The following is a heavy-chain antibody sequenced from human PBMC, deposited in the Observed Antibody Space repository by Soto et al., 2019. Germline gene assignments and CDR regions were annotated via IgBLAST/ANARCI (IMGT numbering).Heavy chain of an antibody. CDR2: IYHSGST. CDR3: ARDRRIAVAGTMAYYYYGMDV. V-gene: IGHV4-4*02. J-gene: IGHJ6*02. D-gene: IGHD6-19*01. CDR1: GGSISSSNW. Sequence: QVQLQESGPGLVKPSGTLSLTCAVSGGSISSSNWWSWVRQPPGKGLEWIGEIYHSGSTNYNPSLKSRVTISVDKSKNQFSLKLSSVTAADTAVYYCARDRRIAVAGTMAYYYYGMDVWGQGTTVTVSS.